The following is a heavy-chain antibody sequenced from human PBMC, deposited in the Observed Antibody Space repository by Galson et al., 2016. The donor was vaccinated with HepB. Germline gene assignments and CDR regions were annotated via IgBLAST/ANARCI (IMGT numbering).Heavy chain of an antibody. CDR2: SYNT. CDR3: ARNSGIQPDYYYGMDV. J-gene: IGHJ6*02. CDR1: GDSISNYY. V-gene: IGHV4-59*12. D-gene: IGHD1-7*01. Sequence: SETLSLTCKVSGDSISNYYWSWIRQPPGKGLEWIGYSYNTNYNPSLKSRVTISVDTSKNQFSLKLNSVTAADTAVYYCARNSGIQPDYYYGMDVWGQGTTVSVSS.